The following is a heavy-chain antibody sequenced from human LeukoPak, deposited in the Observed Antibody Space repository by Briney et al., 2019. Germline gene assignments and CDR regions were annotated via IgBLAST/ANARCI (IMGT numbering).Heavy chain of an antibody. D-gene: IGHD2-15*01. V-gene: IGHV3-33*01. CDR1: GFTFSSYG. CDR2: IWYDRSNK. CDR3: ARAPGGYCSGGSCYSGYFQH. J-gene: IGHJ1*01. Sequence: GGSLRLSCAASGFTFSSYGMHWVRQAPGKGLEWVAVIWYDRSNKYYADSVKGRFTISRDNSKNTLYLQMNSLRAEDTAVYYCARAPGGYCSGGSCYSGYFQHWGQGTLVTVSS.